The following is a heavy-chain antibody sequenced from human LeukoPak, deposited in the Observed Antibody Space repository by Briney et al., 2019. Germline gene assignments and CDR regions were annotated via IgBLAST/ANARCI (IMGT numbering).Heavy chain of an antibody. CDR1: GGSFSGYY. J-gene: IGHJ4*02. V-gene: IGHV4-34*01. D-gene: IGHD3-3*01. CDR3: ARGRSVRFLEWFSSDY. Sequence: PSETLSLTCAVYGGSFSGYYWSWIRQPPGKGLEWIGEINHSGSTNYNPSLKSRVTISVDTSKSQFSLKLSSVTAADTAVYYCARGRSVRFLEWFSSDYWGQGTLVTVSS. CDR2: INHSGST.